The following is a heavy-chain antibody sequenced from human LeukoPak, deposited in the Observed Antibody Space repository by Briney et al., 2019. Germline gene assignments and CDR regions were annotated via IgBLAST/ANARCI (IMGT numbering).Heavy chain of an antibody. Sequence: GGSLRLSCAASGFTFSDYYMTWIRRAAGKGLEWVSYISSSSGFTKYADSVRGRFTISRDNAKNSLYLQMNTLRVDDTAVYYCARGSPPGDWGQGTLVTVSS. CDR3: ARGSPPGD. V-gene: IGHV3-11*05. D-gene: IGHD3-16*01. CDR2: ISSSSGFT. J-gene: IGHJ4*02. CDR1: GFTFSDYY.